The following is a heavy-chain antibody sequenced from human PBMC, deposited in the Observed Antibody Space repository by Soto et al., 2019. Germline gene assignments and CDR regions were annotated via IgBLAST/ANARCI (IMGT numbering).Heavy chain of an antibody. CDR1: GGSISSGGYS. CDR2: IYYSGST. V-gene: IGHV4-31*11. CDR3: ARQLGPPFSSGYINWFDP. J-gene: IGHJ5*02. D-gene: IGHD3-22*01. Sequence: SETLSLTCAVSGGSISSGGYSWSWIRQPPGKGLEWIGYIYYSGSTYYNPSLKSRVTISVDRSKNQFSLKLSSVTAADTAVYYCARQLGPPFSSGYINWFDPWGQGTLVTVSS.